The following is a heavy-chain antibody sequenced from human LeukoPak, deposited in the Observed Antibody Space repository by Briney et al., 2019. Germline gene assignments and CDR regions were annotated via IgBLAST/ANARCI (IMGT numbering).Heavy chain of an antibody. D-gene: IGHD1-20*01. J-gene: IGHJ4*02. CDR3: ARERYNWNSDY. CDR2: ISSSGSTI. V-gene: IGHV3-48*03. Sequence: GGSLRLSCAASGSTFSSYEMNWVRQAPGKGLEWVSYISSSGSTIYYADSVKGRFAISRDNAKNSLYLQMNSLRAEDTAVYYCARERYNWNSDYWGQGTLVTVSS. CDR1: GSTFSSYE.